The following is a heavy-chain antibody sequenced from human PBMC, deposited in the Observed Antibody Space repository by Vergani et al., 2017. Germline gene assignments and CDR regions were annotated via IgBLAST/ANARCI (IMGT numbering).Heavy chain of an antibody. CDR2: IIPILGIA. J-gene: IGHJ6*02. CDR3: ARYGGGQGSSPAGADV. V-gene: IGHV1-69*02. D-gene: IGHD6-13*01. CDR1: GGTFSSYT. Sequence: QVQLVQSGAEVKQPGSSVKLSCKASGGTFSSYTISWVRQAPGQGLEWMGRIIPILGIANYAQEFQGRVTITADKSTSTAYMELSSLRSEDTAVYYCARYGGGQGSSPAGADVWGQGTTVTVSS.